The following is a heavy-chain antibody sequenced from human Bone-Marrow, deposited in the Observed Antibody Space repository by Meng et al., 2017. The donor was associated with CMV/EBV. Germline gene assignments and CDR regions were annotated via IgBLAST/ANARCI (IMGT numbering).Heavy chain of an antibody. J-gene: IGHJ4*02. CDR2: ISWNSGSI. CDR3: ARVYGGNSGLDY. V-gene: IGHV3-9*01. CDR1: GFTFDDYA. D-gene: IGHD4-23*01. Sequence: SLKISCAASGFTFDDYAMHWVRQAPGKGLEWVSGISWNSGSIGYADSVKGRFTISRDNAKNTLYLQMNSLRAEDTAVYYCARVYGGNSGLDYWGQGTLVTVSS.